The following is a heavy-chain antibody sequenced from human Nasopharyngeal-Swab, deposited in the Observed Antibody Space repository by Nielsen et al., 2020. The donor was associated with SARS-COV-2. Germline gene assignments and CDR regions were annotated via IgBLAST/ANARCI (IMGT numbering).Heavy chain of an antibody. D-gene: IGHD2-2*02. CDR2: ITYDGRSK. Sequence: SLNTSCESSGFIFSDYGMHWVRQAPGKGLELLAFITYDGRSKYHADSVRGRFTISRDKSKNTLYLQMNSLRGDDTAVYYCAKDRYMSGGYFDFWGQGAQVTVSS. CDR1: GFIFSDYG. CDR3: AKDRYMSGGYFDF. J-gene: IGHJ4*02. V-gene: IGHV3-30*02.